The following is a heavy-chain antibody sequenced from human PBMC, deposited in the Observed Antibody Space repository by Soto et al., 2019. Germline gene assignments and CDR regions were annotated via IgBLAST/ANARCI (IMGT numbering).Heavy chain of an antibody. D-gene: IGHD3-3*01. CDR3: ARVDYDFWSGYYTNYYGMDV. J-gene: IGHJ6*02. CDR1: GFTFSSYS. V-gene: IGHV3-21*01. Sequence: GGSLRLSCAASGFTFSSYSMNWVRQSPGKGLEWVSSISSSSSYIYYAGSVKGRFTISRDNAKNSLYLQMNSLRAEDTAVYYCARVDYDFWSGYYTNYYGMDVWGQGTTVTVSS. CDR2: ISSSSSYI.